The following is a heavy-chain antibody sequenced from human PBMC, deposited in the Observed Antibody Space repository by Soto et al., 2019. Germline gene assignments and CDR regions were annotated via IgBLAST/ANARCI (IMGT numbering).Heavy chain of an antibody. J-gene: IGHJ4*02. Sequence: SETLSLTCTVSGASISSYYWSWIRQRPGKGLEWIGYIYYSGSTNYNPSLKSRVTISVDTSKNQFSLKLSSVTAADTAVYYCARAKNSRSWYYFDSWGQGTLVTVSS. CDR1: GASISSYY. D-gene: IGHD6-13*01. CDR3: ARAKNSRSWYYFDS. V-gene: IGHV4-59*01. CDR2: IYYSGST.